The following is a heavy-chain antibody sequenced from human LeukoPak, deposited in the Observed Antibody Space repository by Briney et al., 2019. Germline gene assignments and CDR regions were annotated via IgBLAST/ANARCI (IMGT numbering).Heavy chain of an antibody. Sequence: PGGSLRLSCAASGFTFSSYSMNWVRQAPGKGLEWVSYISSSSSTIYYADSVKGRFTISRDNAKNSLYLQMNSLRDEDTAVYYCARVSYCSSTSCYDYWGQGTLVTVSS. CDR1: GFTFSSYS. CDR2: ISSSSSTI. D-gene: IGHD2-2*01. V-gene: IGHV3-48*02. CDR3: ARVSYCSSTSCYDY. J-gene: IGHJ4*02.